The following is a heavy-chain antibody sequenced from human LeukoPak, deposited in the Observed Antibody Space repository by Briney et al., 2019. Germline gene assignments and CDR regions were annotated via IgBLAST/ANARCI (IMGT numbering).Heavy chain of an antibody. D-gene: IGHD3-22*01. CDR2: ISAYNGNT. CDR3: ARDYYDSSGYLRDY. J-gene: IGHJ4*02. CDR1: GSTFTSYS. Sequence: ASVKVSCKASGSTFTSYSISWVRQAPGQGLEWMGWISAYNGNTIYAQKVKGRVTMTTDTSTSTAYMELRSLRSDDTAVYYCARDYYDSSGYLRDYWGQGTLVTVSS. V-gene: IGHV1-18*01.